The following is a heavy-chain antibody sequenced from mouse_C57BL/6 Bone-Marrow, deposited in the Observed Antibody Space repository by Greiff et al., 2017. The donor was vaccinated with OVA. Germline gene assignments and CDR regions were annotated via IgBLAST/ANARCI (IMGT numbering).Heavy chain of an antibody. J-gene: IGHJ4*01. Sequence: VQLQQSVAELVRPGASVKLSCTASGFNIKNTYMHWVKQRPEQGLEWIFLLSPATVPPPYAPTFQGKATITADTSSNTAYLQLSSLTSEDTAIYYCASYYYGSRNYYAMDYWGQGTSVTVSS. V-gene: IGHV14-3*01. CDR2: LSPATVPP. D-gene: IGHD1-1*01. CDR1: GFNIKNTY. CDR3: ASYYYGSRNYYAMDY.